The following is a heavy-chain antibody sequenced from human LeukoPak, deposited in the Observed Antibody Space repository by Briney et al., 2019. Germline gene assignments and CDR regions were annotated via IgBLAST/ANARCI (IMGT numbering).Heavy chain of an antibody. D-gene: IGHD4-17*01. CDR3: ARWLRYDYGDYRFDY. V-gene: IGHV4-39*01. CDR1: GGSIRSSYYY. CDR2: IYDSGST. Sequence: SETLSLTCTVSGGSIRSSYYYWGWIRQPPGKGLEWIGSIYDSGSTYYNPSLKSRVTISVDTSKNQFSLKLSSVTAADTAVYYCARWLRYDYGDYRFDYWGQGTLVTVSS. J-gene: IGHJ4*02.